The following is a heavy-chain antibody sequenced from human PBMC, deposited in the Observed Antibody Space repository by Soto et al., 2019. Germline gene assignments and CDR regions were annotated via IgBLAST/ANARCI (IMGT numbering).Heavy chain of an antibody. J-gene: IGHJ4*02. CDR1: GFTFSSYG. CDR3: ARDPSAAGTKEGDY. Sequence: QVQLVESGGGVVQPGRSLRLSCAASGFTFSSYGMHWVRQAPGKGLEWVAVISYDGSNKYYADSVKGRFTISRDNSKNTLYLEMNSLRAEDTAVYYCARDPSAAGTKEGDYWGQGTLVTVSS. D-gene: IGHD6-13*01. V-gene: IGHV3-30*03. CDR2: ISYDGSNK.